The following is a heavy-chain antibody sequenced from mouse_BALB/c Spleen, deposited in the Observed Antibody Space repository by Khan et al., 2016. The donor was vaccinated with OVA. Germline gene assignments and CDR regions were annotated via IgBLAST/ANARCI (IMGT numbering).Heavy chain of an antibody. CDR3: AREGLLRLPYYFDY. V-gene: IGHV5-6-5*01. D-gene: IGHD1-2*01. Sequence: EVELVESGGGLVKPGGSLKLSCAASGFTFSSYAMSWVRQTPEKRLEWVASISSGGSTYYPDSVKGRVTISRDNARNILYLQMSSLRSEDTAMYYCAREGLLRLPYYFDYWGQGTTLTVSS. J-gene: IGHJ2*01. CDR2: ISSGGST. CDR1: GFTFSSYA.